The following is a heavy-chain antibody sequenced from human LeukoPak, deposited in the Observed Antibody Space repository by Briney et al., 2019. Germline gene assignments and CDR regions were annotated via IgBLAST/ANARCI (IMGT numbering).Heavy chain of an antibody. V-gene: IGHV3-53*01. CDR3: ARPGYSTGAFDY. Sequence: PGGSLRLSCAASGFTVSSYYMSWVRQAPGKGLEWVSVIYVGGSTYYADSVRGRFTISRDNSKNTLYLQMNSLRAEDTAVYYCARPGYSTGAFDYWGQGTLVTVSS. CDR1: GFTVSSYY. J-gene: IGHJ4*02. D-gene: IGHD6-25*01. CDR2: IYVGGST.